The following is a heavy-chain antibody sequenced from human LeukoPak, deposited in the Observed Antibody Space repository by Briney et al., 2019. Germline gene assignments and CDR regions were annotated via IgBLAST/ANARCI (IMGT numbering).Heavy chain of an antibody. V-gene: IGHV4-34*01. CDR3: ARPDSSGYYYFDY. CDR2: IYYSGST. D-gene: IGHD3-22*01. J-gene: IGHJ4*02. CDR1: GGSFSGYY. Sequence: PSETLSLTCAVYGGSFSGYYWSWIRQPPGKGLEWIGSIYYSGSTYYNPSLRSRVTISVDTSKNQFSLKLSSVTAADTAVYYCARPDSSGYYYFDYWGQGTLVTVSS.